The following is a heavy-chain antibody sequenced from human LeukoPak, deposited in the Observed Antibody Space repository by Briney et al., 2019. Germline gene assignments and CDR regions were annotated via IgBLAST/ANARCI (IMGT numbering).Heavy chain of an antibody. J-gene: IGHJ3*02. CDR3: AKAYYYDSSGTAFDI. CDR2: ISYDGSNK. Sequence: GGSLRLSCAASGFTFSSYGMHWGRQAPGKGLEWVAVISYDGSNKYYADSVKGRFTISRDNSKNTLYLQMNSLRAEDTAVYYCAKAYYYDSSGTAFDIWGQGTMVTVSS. CDR1: GFTFSSYG. V-gene: IGHV3-30*18. D-gene: IGHD3-22*01.